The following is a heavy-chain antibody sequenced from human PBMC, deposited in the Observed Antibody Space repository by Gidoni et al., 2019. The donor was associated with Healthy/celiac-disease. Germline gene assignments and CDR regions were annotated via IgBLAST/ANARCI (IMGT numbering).Heavy chain of an antibody. Sequence: QVQLVASGGGVFQPGRSLRLSCSASGFTFGSYAMHWVRQAPGKGLEWVAVISYDGSNKYYADSVKGRFTISRDNSKNTLYLKMNSLRAEDTAVYYCAREVRSALYCRFDYWGQGTLVTVSS. D-gene: IGHD2-15*01. CDR1: GFTFGSYA. J-gene: IGHJ4*02. V-gene: IGHV3-30*04. CDR3: AREVRSALYCRFDY. CDR2: ISYDGSNK.